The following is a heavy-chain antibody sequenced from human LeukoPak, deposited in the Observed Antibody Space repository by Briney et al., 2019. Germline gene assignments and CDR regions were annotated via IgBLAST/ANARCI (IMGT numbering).Heavy chain of an antibody. CDR3: ASPIYSSGWYDFDY. CDR1: GFTFSTYA. CDR2: IKQDGSEK. Sequence: GGSLRLSCAASGFTFSTYAMNWVRQAPGKGLEWVANIKQDGSEKYYVDSVKGRFTISRDNAKNSLYLQMNSLRAEDTAVYYCASPIYSSGWYDFDYWGQGTLVTVSS. D-gene: IGHD6-19*01. V-gene: IGHV3-7*01. J-gene: IGHJ4*02.